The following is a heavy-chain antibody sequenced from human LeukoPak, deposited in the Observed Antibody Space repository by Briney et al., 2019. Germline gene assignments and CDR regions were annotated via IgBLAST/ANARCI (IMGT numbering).Heavy chain of an antibody. CDR2: IYAGGST. V-gene: IGHV3-53*01. Sequence: PGGSLRLSCAASGFTVSSNYMSWVRQAPGKGLEWVSVIYAGGSTYYADSVKGRFSISRDKSKNTLYLQMNSLRAEDSAVYYCARDTFYDFWSGYGGFDPWGQGSLVTVSS. J-gene: IGHJ5*02. CDR1: GFTVSSNY. CDR3: ARDTFYDFWSGYGGFDP. D-gene: IGHD3-3*01.